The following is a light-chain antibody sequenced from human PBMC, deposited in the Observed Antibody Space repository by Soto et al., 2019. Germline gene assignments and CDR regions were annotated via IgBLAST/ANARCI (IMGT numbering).Light chain of an antibody. CDR1: QTVRNNY. Sequence: EIVMTQSPATLSVSPGERASLSCRASQTVRNNYLAWYQQKPGQAPRLLIYDASSRATGIPDRFSGGGSGTDFTLTISRLEPEDFAVHYCQQYGSSPGTFGQGTKVDIK. CDR2: DAS. J-gene: IGKJ1*01. V-gene: IGKV3-20*01. CDR3: QQYGSSPGT.